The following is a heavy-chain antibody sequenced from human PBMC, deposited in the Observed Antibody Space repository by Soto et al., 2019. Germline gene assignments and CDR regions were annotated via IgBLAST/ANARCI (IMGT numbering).Heavy chain of an antibody. CDR2: INPSGDTT. CDR1: GYTFTKHY. CDR3: ARDSGIYCIEY. Sequence: GASVKVSCKASGYTFTKHYMHWVRQAPGQGLEWMAIINPSGDTTVYAQKFRGRVTVTRDTSTSTDYMEVSGLTSEDTAVYYCARDSGIYCIEYWGQGTQVTVSS. J-gene: IGHJ4*02. V-gene: IGHV1-46*01. D-gene: IGHD1-26*01.